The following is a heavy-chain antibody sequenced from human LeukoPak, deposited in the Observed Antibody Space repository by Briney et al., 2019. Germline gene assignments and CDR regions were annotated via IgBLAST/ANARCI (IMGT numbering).Heavy chain of an antibody. CDR3: ARYGYQLLCCMDV. CDR1: GFTFSDSG. J-gene: IGHJ6*02. Sequence: GGSLKLSCAASGFTFSDSGMHWVRQASGKGLEWVGRIRSKANSYATAYAASVKGRFTISRDDSKNTAYLQMNSLKTEDTAVYYCARYGYQLLCCMDVWGQGTTVTVSS. D-gene: IGHD2-2*01. CDR2: IRSKANSYAT. V-gene: IGHV3-73*01.